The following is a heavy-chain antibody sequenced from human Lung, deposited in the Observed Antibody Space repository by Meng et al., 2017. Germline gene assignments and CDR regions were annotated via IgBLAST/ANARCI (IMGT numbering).Heavy chain of an antibody. D-gene: IGHD6-19*01. V-gene: IGHV6-1*01. CDR3: ARSQQWLDS. Sequence: QVHLQHSGPGLVKASRTRAPTCAISGDIVSSNFAAWNWIRQSPSRGLEWLGRTYYRSKWYNGYAVSVRSRITINPDTSKNQFSLQLNSVTPEDTAVYYCARSQQWLDSWGQGTLVTVSS. CDR2: TYYRSKWYN. CDR1: GDIVSSNFAA. J-gene: IGHJ4*02.